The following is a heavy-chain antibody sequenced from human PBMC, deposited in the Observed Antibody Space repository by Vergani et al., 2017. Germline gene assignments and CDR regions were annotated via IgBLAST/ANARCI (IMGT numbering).Heavy chain of an antibody. V-gene: IGHV1-2*05. CDR2: INPNSGGT. J-gene: IGHJ4*02. CDR3: ARDRVPGAGFGGYCSGGSCLRTFDY. D-gene: IGHD2-15*01. Sequence: QVQLVQSGAEVKKPGASVKVSCKASGYTFTGYYMHWVRQAPGQGLEWMGRINPNSGGTNYAQKFQGRVTMTRDTSISTAYMELSRLRSDDTVVYYCARDRVPGAGFGGYCSGGSCLRTFDYGGQGTLVTVSS. CDR1: GYTFTGYY.